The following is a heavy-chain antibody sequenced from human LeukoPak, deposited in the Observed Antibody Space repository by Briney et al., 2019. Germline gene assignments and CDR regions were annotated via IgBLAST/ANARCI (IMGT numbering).Heavy chain of an antibody. V-gene: IGHV1-69*13. J-gene: IGHJ6*04. CDR2: IIPIFGTA. Sequence: GASVKVSCKASGGTFSSYAISWVRQAPGQGLEWMGGIIPIFGTANYVQKFQGRVTITADESTSTAYMELSSLRSEDTAVYYCASRGYSGYDFLDYYYGMDVWGKGTTVTVSS. CDR3: ASRGYSGYDFLDYYYGMDV. D-gene: IGHD5-12*01. CDR1: GGTFSSYA.